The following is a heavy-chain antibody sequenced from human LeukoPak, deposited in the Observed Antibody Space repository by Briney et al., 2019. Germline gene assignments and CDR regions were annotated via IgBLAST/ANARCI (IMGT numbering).Heavy chain of an antibody. CDR1: GYSISSGYY. D-gene: IGHD3-10*01. CDR2: IYHSGST. J-gene: IGHJ4*02. CDR3: ARDGNPITLVRGVLATHY. Sequence: SETLSLTCTVSGYSISSGYYWGWIRQPPGKGLEWMGSIYHSGSTYYNPSLKSRVTISVDTSKNQFSLKLSYVTAADTAVYYCARDGNPITLVRGVLATHYWGQGTLVTVSS. V-gene: IGHV4-38-2*02.